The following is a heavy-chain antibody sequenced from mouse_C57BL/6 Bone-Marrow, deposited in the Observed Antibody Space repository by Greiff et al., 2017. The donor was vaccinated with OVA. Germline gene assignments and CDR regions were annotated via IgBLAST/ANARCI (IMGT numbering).Heavy chain of an antibody. J-gene: IGHJ1*03. D-gene: IGHD2-2*01. Sequence: EVQLQQSGPELVKPGASVKISCKASGYTFTDYYMNWVKQSHGKSLEWIGDINPNNGGTSYNQKFKGKATLTVDKSSSTAYMELRSLTSEDSAVYYWARGELSTMVTTWYFDVWGTGTTVTVSS. CDR1: GYTFTDYY. CDR2: INPNNGGT. CDR3: ARGELSTMVTTWYFDV. V-gene: IGHV1-26*01.